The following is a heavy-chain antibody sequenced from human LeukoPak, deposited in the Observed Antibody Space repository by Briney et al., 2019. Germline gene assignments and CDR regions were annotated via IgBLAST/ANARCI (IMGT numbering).Heavy chain of an antibody. CDR1: GFTFSDYY. J-gene: IGHJ4*02. CDR2: IGSSDSTI. D-gene: IGHD6-19*01. Sequence: GGSLRLSCAASGFTFSDYYMSWIRQAPGKGLEWVSYIGSSDSTIYYADSVKGRSTISRDNAKNSVYLQMSSLRAEDTAVYYCARHRSYSSGWTLGHWGQGTLVTVSS. CDR3: ARHRSYSSGWTLGH. V-gene: IGHV3-11*04.